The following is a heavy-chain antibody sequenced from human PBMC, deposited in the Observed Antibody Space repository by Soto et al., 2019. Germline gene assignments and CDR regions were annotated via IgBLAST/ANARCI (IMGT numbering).Heavy chain of an antibody. Sequence: GGSLRLSCAASGFTVSSNYMSWVRQAPGKGLEWVSVIYSGGSTYYADSVKGRFTISRDNSKNTLYLQMNSLRAEDTAVYYCARGVDWNYYFDYWGQGTLVTVSS. CDR2: IYSGGST. J-gene: IGHJ4*02. V-gene: IGHV3-53*01. D-gene: IGHD1-7*01. CDR1: GFTVSSNY. CDR3: ARGVDWNYYFDY.